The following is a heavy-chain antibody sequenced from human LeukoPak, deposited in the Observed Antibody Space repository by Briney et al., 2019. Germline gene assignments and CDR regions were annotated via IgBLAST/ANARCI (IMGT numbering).Heavy chain of an antibody. CDR3: ARDLRVTRGPDY. V-gene: IGHV1-46*01. CDR2: INPSGGST. Sequence: ASVKVSCKASGYTFTSYYMHWVRQAPGQGLEWMGIINPSGGSTSYAQKFQGRVTMTRDTSTSTVYMELSSLRSDDTAVYYCARDLRVTRGPDYWGQGTLVTVSS. CDR1: GYTFTSYY. J-gene: IGHJ4*02.